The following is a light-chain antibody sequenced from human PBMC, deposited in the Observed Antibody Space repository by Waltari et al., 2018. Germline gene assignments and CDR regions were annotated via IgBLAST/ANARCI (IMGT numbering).Light chain of an antibody. V-gene: IGLV4-69*01. CDR2: VNSDGSH. CDR1: SGHSSNI. J-gene: IGLJ3*02. CDR3: ETGGHGTWV. Sequence: QLVLTQSPSASASLGASVKLTCTLSSGHSSNIVAWLQQQPGKGPRFLMKVNSDGSHTKGDEIPARVSGSSSGAERYLTISSVQSEDEAEYFCETGGHGTWVFGGGTKLNVL.